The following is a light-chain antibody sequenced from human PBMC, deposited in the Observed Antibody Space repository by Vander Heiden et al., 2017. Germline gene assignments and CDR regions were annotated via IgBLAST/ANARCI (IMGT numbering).Light chain of an antibody. CDR2: DTS. CDR3: QQRSNWPPIT. J-gene: IGKJ5*01. V-gene: IGKV3-11*01. CDR1: QSVKNY. Sequence: EIVLTQSPATLSLSPGERATLSCRASQSVKNYLAWYQQKPGQAPRLRIYDTSNRATGIPARFSGSGSGTDFTLTISSLEPEDFAVYYCQQRSNWPPITFGQGTRLEIK.